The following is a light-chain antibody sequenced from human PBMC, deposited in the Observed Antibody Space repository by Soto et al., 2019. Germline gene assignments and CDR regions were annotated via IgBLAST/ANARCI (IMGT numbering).Light chain of an antibody. CDR1: SGSVSTNYY. V-gene: IGLV8-61*01. J-gene: IGLJ2*01. CDR2: NTN. Sequence: QTVVTQEPSFSVSPGGTVTLTCGLSSGSVSTNYYPSWYQQTPGQPPRTLIYNTNIRSSGVPDRFSGSILGNKAALTTTGAQADDEADYYCVLYMGSGISIFGGGTKLTVL. CDR3: VLYMGSGISI.